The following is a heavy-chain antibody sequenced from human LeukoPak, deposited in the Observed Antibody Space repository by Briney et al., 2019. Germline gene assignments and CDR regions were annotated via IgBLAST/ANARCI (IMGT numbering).Heavy chain of an antibody. CDR3: AKDGDIWLGDLNWFDP. V-gene: IGHV3-23*01. J-gene: IGHJ5*02. Sequence: LGGSLRLSCAASGFTFTSYALSWVRQAPGKGLEWVSTISGGGGNTYYADSVKGRFTISRDISKNMLYLQMNSLRAEDTAVYYCAKDGDIWLGDLNWFDPWGQGTLVTVSS. CDR2: ISGGGGNT. CDR1: GFTFTSYA. D-gene: IGHD3-10*01.